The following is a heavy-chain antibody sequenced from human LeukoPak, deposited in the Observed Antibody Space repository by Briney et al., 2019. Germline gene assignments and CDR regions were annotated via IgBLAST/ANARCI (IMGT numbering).Heavy chain of an antibody. CDR2: IDHSGSA. J-gene: IGHJ5*02. D-gene: IGHD3-16*02. CDR1: GGSIRGTNCY. V-gene: IGHV4-39*01. CDR3: ARRTYSYGFRFDP. Sequence: SETLSLTCTVSGGSIRGTNCYWAWIRQPPGKGLEWIGSIDHSGSAVYNPSLNSRLTISVDTSKNQVSLKVPSVTAADTAVYYCARRTYSYGFRFDPWGQGTLVIVSS.